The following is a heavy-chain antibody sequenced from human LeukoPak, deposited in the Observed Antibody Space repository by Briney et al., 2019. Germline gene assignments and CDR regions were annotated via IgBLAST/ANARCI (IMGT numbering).Heavy chain of an antibody. CDR3: AKSMVRGPMGPGSLGA. D-gene: IGHD3-10*01. CDR2: INTDGSST. V-gene: IGHV3-74*01. CDR1: GFTFSSYW. Sequence: GGSLRLSCAASGFTFSSYWMHWVRQAPGKGLVWVSRINTDGSSTSYADSVKGRFTISRDNAKNTLYLQMNSLRAEDTAVYYCAKSMVRGPMGPGSLGAWGQGTLVTVSS. J-gene: IGHJ5*02.